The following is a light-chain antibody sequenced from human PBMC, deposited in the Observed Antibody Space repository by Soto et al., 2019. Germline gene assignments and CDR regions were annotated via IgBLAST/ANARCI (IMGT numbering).Light chain of an antibody. Sequence: DIVRTQSPYALAVSLGERATINCKSSQSVLYSSNNKNYLAWYQQKPGQPPKLLIYWASTRESGVPDRFSGSGSGTDFTLTISSLQAEDVAVYYCQQYYSTPRTFGQGTKV. CDR1: QSVLYSSNNKNY. J-gene: IGKJ1*01. CDR2: WAS. V-gene: IGKV4-1*01. CDR3: QQYYSTPRT.